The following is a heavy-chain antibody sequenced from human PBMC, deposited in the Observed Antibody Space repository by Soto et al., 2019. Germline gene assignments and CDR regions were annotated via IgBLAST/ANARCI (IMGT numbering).Heavy chain of an antibody. CDR3: AKDRGLVLSVYFEY. D-gene: IGHD6-19*01. V-gene: IGHV3-9*01. Sequence: EVQLVESGGGLVQPGRSLRLSCAASGFTFDDYAMHWVRQAPGKGLEWVSGISWNSGSIGYADSVKGRFTISRDNAKNSLYLQMNSLRAEDTALYYCAKDRGLVLSVYFEYWGQGTLVTVSS. J-gene: IGHJ4*02. CDR1: GFTFDDYA. CDR2: ISWNSGSI.